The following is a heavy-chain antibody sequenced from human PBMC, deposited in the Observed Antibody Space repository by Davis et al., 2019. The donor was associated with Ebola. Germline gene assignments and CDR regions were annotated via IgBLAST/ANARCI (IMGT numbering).Heavy chain of an antibody. V-gene: IGHV6-1*01. CDR2: TYYASNEWYH. D-gene: IGHD6-19*01. Sequence: HSQTLSLTCAISGDSVPSGGWNWIRQSPSRGLEWLGRTYYASNEWYHHYALSVESRITINLDTSKDQFSLQLKFVTPEDTAVYYCASGWLRGKFDPWGQGTLVTVSS. J-gene: IGHJ5*02. CDR1: GDSVPSGG. CDR3: ASGWLRGKFDP.